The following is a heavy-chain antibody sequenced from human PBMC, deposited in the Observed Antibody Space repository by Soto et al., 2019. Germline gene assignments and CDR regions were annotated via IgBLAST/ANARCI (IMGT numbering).Heavy chain of an antibody. CDR3: ARGWFGPDV. D-gene: IGHD3-10*01. CDR1: GFTLSGRS. CDR2: IDNAGTDS. Sequence: EVQLVESGGGLVQPGGSLRLSCAASGFTLSGRSMHWVRQAPGKGLVWVSGIDNAGTDSTYADSVKGRFTSSRDNAKNMLYLQMNSLRVEATAVSYCARGWFGPDVWGKGTTVPVSS. V-gene: IGHV3-74*01. J-gene: IGHJ6*04.